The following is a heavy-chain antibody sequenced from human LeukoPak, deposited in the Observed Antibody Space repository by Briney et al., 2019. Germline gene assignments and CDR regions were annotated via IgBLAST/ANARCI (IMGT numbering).Heavy chain of an antibody. CDR1: GFTFSSYG. D-gene: IGHD2-2*01. J-gene: IGHJ6*02. V-gene: IGHV3-30*02. CDR3: ARAKQVPAAIEDYYYYYGMDV. Sequence: GGSLRLSCAASGFTFSSYGMHWVRQAPGKGLEWVAFIRYDGSNKYYADSVKGRFTISRDNAKNSLYLQMNSLRAEDTAVYYCARAKQVPAAIEDYYYYYGMDVWGQGTTVTVSS. CDR2: IRYDGSNK.